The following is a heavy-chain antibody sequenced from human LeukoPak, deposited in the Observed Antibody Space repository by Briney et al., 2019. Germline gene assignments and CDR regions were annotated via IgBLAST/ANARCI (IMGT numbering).Heavy chain of an antibody. CDR3: AKSDYDFWSGYYDARPYNWFDP. Sequence: GGSLRLSCAASGFTFSNAWMSWVRQAPGKGLEWVGRIKSKTDGGTTDYAAPVKGRFTISRDDSKNTLYLQMNSLKTEDTAVYYCAKSDYDFWSGYYDARPYNWFDPWGQGTLVTVSS. V-gene: IGHV3-15*01. D-gene: IGHD3-3*01. J-gene: IGHJ5*02. CDR2: IKSKTDGGTT. CDR1: GFTFSNAW.